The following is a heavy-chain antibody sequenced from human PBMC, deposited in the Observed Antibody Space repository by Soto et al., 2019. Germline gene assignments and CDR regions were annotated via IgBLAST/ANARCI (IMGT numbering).Heavy chain of an antibody. J-gene: IGHJ4*02. CDR1: GYTLNSYA. CDR3: ARAPGGPGIAEY. D-gene: IGHD6-13*01. Sequence: ASVKVCCKASGYTLNSYAMHWVRQAPGQRLEWMGWINAGNGNTKYSQKFQGRVTISRDTSASTAYMELSSLRSEDTAVYYCARAPGGPGIAEYWGQGTLVTVSS. CDR2: INAGNGNT. V-gene: IGHV1-3*01.